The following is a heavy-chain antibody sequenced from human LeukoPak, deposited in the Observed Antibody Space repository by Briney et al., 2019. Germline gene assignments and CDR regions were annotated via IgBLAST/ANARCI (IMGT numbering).Heavy chain of an antibody. CDR3: AKERITMVRGVMRVSYRFDY. CDR2: IIPIFGTA. D-gene: IGHD3-10*01. CDR1: GGTFSSYA. J-gene: IGHJ4*02. Sequence: GSSVKVSCKASGGTFSSYAISWVRQAPGQGLEWMGGIIPIFGTANYAQKFQGRVTITADESTSTAYMELSSLRAEDTAVYYCAKERITMVRGVMRVSYRFDYWGQGTLVTVSS. V-gene: IGHV1-69*01.